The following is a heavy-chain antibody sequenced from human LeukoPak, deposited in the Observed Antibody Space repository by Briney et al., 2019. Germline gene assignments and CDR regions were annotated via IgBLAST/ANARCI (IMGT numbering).Heavy chain of an antibody. Sequence: SETLSLTCTVSNDSISSSSYYWGWIRQPPGKGLEWNGSIYYSGSTYYNPSLKSRVTISVDTSKNQFYLKLSCVTAAGTAVYYCARLGVRWNTSDSSGYPDYWGQGTLVTVSS. J-gene: IGHJ4*02. V-gene: IGHV4-39*01. CDR2: IYYSGST. CDR1: NDSISSSSYY. CDR3: ARLGVRWNTSDSSGYPDY. D-gene: IGHD3-22*01.